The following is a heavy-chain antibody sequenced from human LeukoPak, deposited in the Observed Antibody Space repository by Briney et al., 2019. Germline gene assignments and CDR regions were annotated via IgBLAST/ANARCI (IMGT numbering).Heavy chain of an antibody. CDR1: GCSFTSYW. CDR2: IYPGDSDT. D-gene: IGHD5-18*01. J-gene: IGHJ6*02. Sequence: GESLKISCKGSGCSFTSYWIGWVRQMPGKGLEWMGIIYPGDSDTRYSPSFQGQVTISADKSISTAYLQWSSLKASDTAMYYCARHGYSYGYVTPHYYGMDVWGQGTTVTVSS. CDR3: ARHGYSYGYVTPHYYGMDV. V-gene: IGHV5-51*01.